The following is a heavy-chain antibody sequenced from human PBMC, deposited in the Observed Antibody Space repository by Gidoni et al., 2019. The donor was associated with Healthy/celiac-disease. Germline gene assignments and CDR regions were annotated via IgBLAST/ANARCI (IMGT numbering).Heavy chain of an antibody. Sequence: QVQLVESGGGVVQPGRSLRLSCAASGFTFSRSGLPWVRQAPGKGLEWVAVISYDGSNKYYADSVKGRFTISRDNSKNTLYLQMNSLRAEDTAVYYCAKDGYRYCSSTSCYHFDYWGQGTLVTVSS. D-gene: IGHD2-2*01. V-gene: IGHV3-30*18. J-gene: IGHJ4*02. CDR2: ISYDGSNK. CDR3: AKDGYRYCSSTSCYHFDY. CDR1: GFTFSRSG.